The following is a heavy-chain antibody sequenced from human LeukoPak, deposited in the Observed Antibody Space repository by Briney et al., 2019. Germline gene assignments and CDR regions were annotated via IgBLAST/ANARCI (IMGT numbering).Heavy chain of an antibody. V-gene: IGHV4-34*08. CDR3: ARYGGKGGLVY. Sequence: GSLRLSCAASGFTFRNYWMGWVRQPPGKGLEWIGEINHSGSTNYNPSLKSRVTISVDTSKNQFSLKLSSVTAADTAVYYCARYGGKGGLVYWGQGTLVTVSS. CDR2: INHSGST. CDR1: GFTFRNYW. D-gene: IGHD4-23*01. J-gene: IGHJ4*02.